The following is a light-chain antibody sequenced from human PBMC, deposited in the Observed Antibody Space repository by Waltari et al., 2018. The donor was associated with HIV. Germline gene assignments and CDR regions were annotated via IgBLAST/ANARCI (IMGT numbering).Light chain of an antibody. Sequence: QPVVTQEPSLTVSPGGTVTLTCSSSTGPITSGFYPSWFQQRPGQAPRPLIYSTSSKHSWAPARFSGSLLGGNASLTLSDAQPEDEADYYCLVYYGIAQVFGGGTRLTVL. CDR3: LVYYGIAQV. CDR1: TGPITSGFY. V-gene: IGLV7-43*01. J-gene: IGLJ3*02. CDR2: STS.